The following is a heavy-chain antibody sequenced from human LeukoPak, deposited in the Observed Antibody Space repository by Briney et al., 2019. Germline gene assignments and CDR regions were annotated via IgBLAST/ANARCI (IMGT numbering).Heavy chain of an antibody. J-gene: IGHJ3*02. CDR1: GGSFSGYY. Sequence: SETLSLTCAVYGGSFSGYYWSWIRQPPGKGLEWIGEINHSGSTNYNPSLKSRVTISVDTSKNQFSLKPSSVTAADTAVYYCARRPKANSRITMVRGVRRGAFDIWGQGTMVTVSS. CDR2: INHSGST. D-gene: IGHD3-10*01. CDR3: ARRPKANSRITMVRGVRRGAFDI. V-gene: IGHV4-34*01.